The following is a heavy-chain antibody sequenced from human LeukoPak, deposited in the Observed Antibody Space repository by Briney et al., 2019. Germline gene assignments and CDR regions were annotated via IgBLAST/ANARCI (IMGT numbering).Heavy chain of an antibody. V-gene: IGHV3-9*03. CDR3: AKDASHSGYDSVFDY. J-gene: IGHJ4*02. CDR2: ISWNSGSI. D-gene: IGHD5-12*01. CDR1: GFTFDDYA. Sequence: PGGSLRLSCAASGFTFDDYAMHWVRQAPGKGLEWVSGISWNSGSIGYADSVKGRFTISRDNAKNSLYLQMNSLRAEDMALYYCAKDASHSGYDSVFDYWGQGTLVTVSS.